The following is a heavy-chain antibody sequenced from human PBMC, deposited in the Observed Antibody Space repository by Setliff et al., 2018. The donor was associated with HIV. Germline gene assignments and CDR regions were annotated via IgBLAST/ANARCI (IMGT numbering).Heavy chain of an antibody. J-gene: IGHJ4*02. CDR3: AKGTGHREGVPSWFDY. V-gene: IGHV3-23*01. D-gene: IGHD3-10*01. CDR2: ISNDGETT. Sequence: GGSLRLSCAGSGFSFNIFAMSWVRQAPGKGLEWVSTISNDGETTYSADSVKGRFTISRDNSKNVVYLQLNSLRVDDTAIYYCAKGTGHREGVPSWFDYWGQGRLVTVSS. CDR1: GFSFNIFA.